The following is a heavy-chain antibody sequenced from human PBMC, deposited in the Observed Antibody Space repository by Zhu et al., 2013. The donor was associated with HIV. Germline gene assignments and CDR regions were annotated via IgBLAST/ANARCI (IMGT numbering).Heavy chain of an antibody. CDR3: ARESLWGQLDPFNWFDP. Sequence: QVQLVQSGAEVKKPGASVKVSCKASGYTFTGYYLHWVRQAPGQGLEWMGWINPNSGGTNYAQKFQGRVTMTRDTSISTAYMELSRLRSDDTAVYYCARESLWGQLDPFNWFDPVGPGEPWVTGLL. CDR1: GYTFTGYY. D-gene: IGHD6-6*01. J-gene: IGHJ5*02. CDR2: INPNSGGT. V-gene: IGHV1-2*02.